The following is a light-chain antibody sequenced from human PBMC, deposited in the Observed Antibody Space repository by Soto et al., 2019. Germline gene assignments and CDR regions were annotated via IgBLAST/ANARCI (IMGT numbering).Light chain of an antibody. J-gene: IGKJ5*01. V-gene: IGKV3D-15*01. CDR1: QNISRS. CDR2: GTS. Sequence: EIVMTQSPVTLSVSPGERATLSCRASQNISRSLAWYQQKPGQGPSLLIYGTSTRAGGVPARFSGGGSGTEFTLTITSLQSEDFAVYYCQQYNEWPQITFGQGTRLEIK. CDR3: QQYNEWPQIT.